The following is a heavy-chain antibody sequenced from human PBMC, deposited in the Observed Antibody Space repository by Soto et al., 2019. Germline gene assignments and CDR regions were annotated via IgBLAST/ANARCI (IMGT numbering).Heavy chain of an antibody. CDR1: GYTFTGYY. Sequence: ASVKVSCKASGYTFTGYYMHWVRQAPGQGLEWMGWINPNSGGTNYAQKFQGWVTMTRDTSISTAYMELSRLRSDDTAVYYCARARIVLVPAAISSPDYGMDVWGQGTTVTV. J-gene: IGHJ6*02. D-gene: IGHD2-2*01. V-gene: IGHV1-2*04. CDR2: INPNSGGT. CDR3: ARARIVLVPAAISSPDYGMDV.